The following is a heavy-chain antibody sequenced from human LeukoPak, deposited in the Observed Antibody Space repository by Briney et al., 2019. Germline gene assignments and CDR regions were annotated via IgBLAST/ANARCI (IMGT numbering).Heavy chain of an antibody. CDR1: GFTFGDYA. CDR2: ISWNSGSI. D-gene: IGHD3-3*01. J-gene: IGHJ4*02. CDR3: AKARQATYYDFCSGYFDY. V-gene: IGHV3-9*01. Sequence: GGSLRLSCAASGFTFGDYAMHWLRQAPGNGLEWVSGISWNSGSIGYADSVKGRFTISRDNAKNSLYLQMNRLRAEDTALYYCAKARQATYYDFCSGYFDYWGQGTLLTVSS.